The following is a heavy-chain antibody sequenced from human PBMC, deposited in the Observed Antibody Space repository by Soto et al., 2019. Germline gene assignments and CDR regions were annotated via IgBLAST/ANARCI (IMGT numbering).Heavy chain of an antibody. J-gene: IGHJ4*02. D-gene: IGHD3-10*01. CDR3: ARGGGYWAKYYFDY. CDR1: GFTVSSNY. CDR2: IYSGGST. V-gene: IGHV3-53*02. Sequence: EVQLVETGGGLIQPGGSLRLSCAASGFTVSSNYMSWVRQAPGKGLEWVSVIYSGGSTYYADSVKGRFTISRDNSKNTQYLQMNSLRAEDTAEYYCARGGGYWAKYYFDYWGQGTLVTVSS.